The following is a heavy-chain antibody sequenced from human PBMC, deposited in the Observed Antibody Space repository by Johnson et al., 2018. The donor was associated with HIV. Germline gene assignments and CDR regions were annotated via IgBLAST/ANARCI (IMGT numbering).Heavy chain of an antibody. CDR1: GFTFSSNY. Sequence: VQLVESGGGVVQPGRSLRLSCAASGFTFSSNYMSWVRQAPGKGLEWVSVIDSGGTTNYADSVKGRFTISRDNSKITLYLQMNSLRAEATAVYYCARTYSSSWLRDAFDIWGQGTMVTVSS. J-gene: IGHJ3*02. V-gene: IGHV3-66*01. CDR2: IDSGGTT. D-gene: IGHD6-13*01. CDR3: ARTYSSSWLRDAFDI.